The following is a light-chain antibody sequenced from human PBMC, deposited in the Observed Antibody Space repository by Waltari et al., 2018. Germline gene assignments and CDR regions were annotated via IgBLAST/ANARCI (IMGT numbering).Light chain of an antibody. CDR3: QTGGHGTWV. CDR2: VNSDGGH. CDR1: SGHSSNV. Sequence: QLVLTQSPSASASLGASVKLTCTLSSGHSSNVIAWHQQQPEKGPRYLMKVNSDGGHSKGDKIPDRFSGSSSGAEHYLTSASLQSEDEADYYCQTGGHGTWVFGGGTKLTVL. V-gene: IGLV4-69*01. J-gene: IGLJ3*02.